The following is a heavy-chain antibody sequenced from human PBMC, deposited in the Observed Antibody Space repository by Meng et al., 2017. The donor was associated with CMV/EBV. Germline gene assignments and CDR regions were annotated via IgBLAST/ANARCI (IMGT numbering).Heavy chain of an antibody. CDR3: AKDSGYISSVLDY. CDR1: GFTFSSYA. D-gene: IGHD3-22*01. CDR2: ISGSGGST. V-gene: IGHV3-23*01. Sequence: GESLKISCAASGFTFSSYAMSWVRQAPGKGLEWVSAISGSGGSTYYADSVKGRFTISRDNSKNTLYLQMNSLRAEDTAVYYCAKDSGYISSVLDYWGQGTLVTVSS. J-gene: IGHJ4*02.